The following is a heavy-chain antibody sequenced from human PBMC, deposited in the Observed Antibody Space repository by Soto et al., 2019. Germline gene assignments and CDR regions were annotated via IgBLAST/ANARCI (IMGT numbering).Heavy chain of an antibody. J-gene: IGHJ6*02. Sequence: PGGSLRLSCAVSGFTFTSYAMTWVRQAPGKGLAWVSAISGSGGSEFYADSVKGRFTISRDNSKNTLYLQMKSLRAEDTALYYCAKGDTTMITDYYAMDVWGQGTTVTVSS. CDR1: GFTFTSYA. CDR3: AKGDTTMITDYYAMDV. V-gene: IGHV3-23*01. D-gene: IGHD5-18*01. CDR2: ISGSGGSE.